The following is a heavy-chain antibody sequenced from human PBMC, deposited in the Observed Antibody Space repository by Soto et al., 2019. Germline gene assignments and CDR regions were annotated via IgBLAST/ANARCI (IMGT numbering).Heavy chain of an antibody. CDR1: GYTFTSYG. D-gene: IGHD5-12*01. V-gene: IGHV1-18*01. CDR2: ISAYNGNT. CDR3: ARDSPTTDGYNYVTALDI. Sequence: QVQLVQSGAEVKKPGASVKVSCKASGYTFTSYGISWVRQAPGQGLEWMGWISAYNGNTNYAQELQGRVTVTTDTSTSTAYMELRSLRSDDTAVYYCARDSPTTDGYNYVTALDIWGQGTMVTVSS. J-gene: IGHJ3*02.